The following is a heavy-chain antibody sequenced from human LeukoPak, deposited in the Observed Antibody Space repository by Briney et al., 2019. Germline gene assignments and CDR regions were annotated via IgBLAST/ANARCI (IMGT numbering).Heavy chain of an antibody. Sequence: ASVKVSCKASGYTFTSYAMHWVRQAPGQRLEWMGWINAGNGNTKYSQKFQGRVTITRDTSASTAYMELSSLRSEGTAVYYCARKAVAGTDYYYYGMDVWGQGTTVTVSS. J-gene: IGHJ6*02. CDR3: ARKAVAGTDYYYYGMDV. CDR2: INAGNGNT. CDR1: GYTFTSYA. V-gene: IGHV1-3*01. D-gene: IGHD6-19*01.